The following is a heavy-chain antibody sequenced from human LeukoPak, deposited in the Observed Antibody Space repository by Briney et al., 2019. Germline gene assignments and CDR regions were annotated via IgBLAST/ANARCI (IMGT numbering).Heavy chain of an antibody. Sequence: GGSLRLSCAASGFSFSSYWMHWVRQAPGKGLVCVSRIKTDGSSTSYADSVKGRFTISRDNAKNTLYLQMNSLRAEDTAVYYCATSEGGDWGQGTLVTVSS. CDR1: GFSFSSYW. D-gene: IGHD2-15*01. J-gene: IGHJ4*02. V-gene: IGHV3-74*01. CDR3: ATSEGGD. CDR2: IKTDGSST.